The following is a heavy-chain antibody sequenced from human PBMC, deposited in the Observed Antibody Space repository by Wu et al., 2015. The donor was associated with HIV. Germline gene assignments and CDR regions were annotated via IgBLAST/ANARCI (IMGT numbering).Heavy chain of an antibody. D-gene: IGHD3-10*01. CDR2: IIPIFGTA. V-gene: IGHV1-69*05. J-gene: IGHJ6*02. Sequence: QVQLVQSGAEVKKPGSSVKVSCKASGGTFSSYAISWVRQAPGQGLEWMGGIIPIFGTANYAQKFQGRVTITTDESTSTAYMELSSLRSEDTAVYYCARGGSDGSGSYYNKYYYYGMDVWGQGTTVTVSS. CDR3: ARGGSDGSGSYYNKYYYYGMDV. CDR1: GGTFSSYA.